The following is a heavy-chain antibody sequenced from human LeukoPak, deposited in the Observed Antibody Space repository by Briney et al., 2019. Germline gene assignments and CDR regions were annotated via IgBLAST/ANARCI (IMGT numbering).Heavy chain of an antibody. J-gene: IGHJ6*02. CDR2: ISSSSSSYI. CDR3: ARDPAYDFWSKDYGMDV. V-gene: IGHV3-21*01. CDR1: GLTFSSYS. Sequence: GGSLRLSCAASGLTFSSYSMNWVRQAPGKGLEWVSSISSSSSSYIYYADSVKGRFTISRDNAKNSLYLQMNSLRAEDTAVYYCARDPAYDFWSKDYGMDVWGQGTTVTVSS. D-gene: IGHD3-3*01.